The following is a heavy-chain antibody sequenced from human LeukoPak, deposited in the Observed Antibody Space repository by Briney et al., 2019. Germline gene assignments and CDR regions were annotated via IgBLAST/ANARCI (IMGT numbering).Heavy chain of an antibody. D-gene: IGHD3-16*01. V-gene: IGHV3-66*01. CDR3: ARDLVSGAYTFDI. Sequence: PGGSLRLSCAASGFTVSSNYMSWVRQAPGKGLEWVSVIYSGGNTYYADSVKGRFTVSRDNAANSLYLQMNSLRAEDTAIYYCARDLVSGAYTFDIWGQGTVVTVSS. CDR1: GFTVSSNY. J-gene: IGHJ3*02. CDR2: IYSGGNT.